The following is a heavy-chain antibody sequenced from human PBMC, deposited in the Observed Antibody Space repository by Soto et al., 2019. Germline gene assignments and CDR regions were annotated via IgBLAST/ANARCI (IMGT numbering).Heavy chain of an antibody. CDR3: ARDDEGGSYCDLDY. CDR2: IFHDGNSE. Sequence: QVQLVESGGGVVQPGRSLRLSCAASGFTFGNYIMHWVRQAPGKGLEWVAIIFHDGNSEYYADSVKGRFTISRDNSKNTLYLQMNRLRTEDTAIYYCARDDEGGSYCDLDYWGQGTLVTVSS. CDR1: GFTFGNYI. D-gene: IGHD3-10*01. J-gene: IGHJ4*02. V-gene: IGHV3-30-3*01.